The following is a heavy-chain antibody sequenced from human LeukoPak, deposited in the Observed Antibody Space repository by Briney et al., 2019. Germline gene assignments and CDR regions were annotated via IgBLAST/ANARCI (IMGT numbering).Heavy chain of an antibody. V-gene: IGHV3-30*02. J-gene: IGHJ4*02. Sequence: PGGSLRLSCAPSGFTFSSYGMHWVRRAPGKGLEWVAFIRYDGSNKYYADSVKGRFTISRDNSKNTLYLQMNSLRAEDTAVYYCARTDYGGNSLGVDYWGQGTLVTVSS. D-gene: IGHD4-23*01. CDR3: ARTDYGGNSLGVDY. CDR1: GFTFSSYG. CDR2: IRYDGSNK.